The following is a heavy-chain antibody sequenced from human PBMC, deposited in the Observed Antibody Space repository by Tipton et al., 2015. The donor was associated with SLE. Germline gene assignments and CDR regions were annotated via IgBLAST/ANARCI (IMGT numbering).Heavy chain of an antibody. D-gene: IGHD3-10*01. V-gene: IGHV1-46*01. CDR3: ARVPRDYYGSGSYEGHFDY. J-gene: IGHJ4*02. CDR1: GYTFTGYY. CDR2: INPSGGST. Sequence: QLVQSGAEVKKPGASVKVSCKASGYTFTGYYMHWVRQAPGQGLEWMGIINPSGGSTSYAQKFQGRVTMTRDTSTSTVYMELSSLRSEDTAVYYCARVPRDYYGSGSYEGHFDYWGQGTLVTVSS.